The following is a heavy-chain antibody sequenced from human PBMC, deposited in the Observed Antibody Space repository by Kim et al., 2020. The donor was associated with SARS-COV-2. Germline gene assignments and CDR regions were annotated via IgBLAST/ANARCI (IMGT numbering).Heavy chain of an antibody. Sequence: GGSLRLSCAASGFTFSSYAMHWVRQAPGKGLEYVSAISSNGGSTYYANSVKGRFTISRDNSKNTLYLQMGSLRAEDMAVYYCARGAGSSVFRSYYYGMDVWGQGTTVTVSS. D-gene: IGHD2-15*01. CDR2: ISSNGGST. V-gene: IGHV3-64*01. CDR3: ARGAGSSVFRSYYYGMDV. J-gene: IGHJ6*02. CDR1: GFTFSSYA.